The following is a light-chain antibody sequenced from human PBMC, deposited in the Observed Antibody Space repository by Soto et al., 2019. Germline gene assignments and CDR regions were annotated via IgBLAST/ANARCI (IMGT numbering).Light chain of an antibody. Sequence: QSALTQPASVSGSPGQSITISCTGTSSDVGGYNYVSWYQQYPGKAPKLMIYDVSYRPSGVSNRFSGSKSGNTASLTISGLQAEDEADYYCSSHTSSSTLGVFGGGTKLTVL. V-gene: IGLV2-14*01. J-gene: IGLJ2*01. CDR2: DVS. CDR1: SSDVGGYNY. CDR3: SSHTSSSTLGV.